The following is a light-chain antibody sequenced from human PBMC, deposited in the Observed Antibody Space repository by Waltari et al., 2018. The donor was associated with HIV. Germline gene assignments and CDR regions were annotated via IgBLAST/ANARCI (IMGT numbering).Light chain of an antibody. V-gene: IGLV2-23*02. CDR1: DIDIGNYNL. CDR3: LTYVSKTSTWQ. CDR2: DVS. J-gene: IGLJ3*02. Sequence: QSALTQPASVSGNPGQSVTITCTGTDIDIGNYNLVSWFQQHPGKAPKLLIYDVSKRPSGVSSRFSGSKSGYFASLTISGLLTEDESSYYCLTYVSKTSTWQFGGGTKLTVL.